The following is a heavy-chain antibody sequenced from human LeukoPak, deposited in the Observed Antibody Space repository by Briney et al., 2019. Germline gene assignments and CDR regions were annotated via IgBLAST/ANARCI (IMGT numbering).Heavy chain of an antibody. CDR2: ISGSGGST. Sequence: GGSLRLSCAASGFTFSSYAMSWVRQAPGKGLEWVSAISGSGGSTYYADSVKGRFTISRDNSKNTLYLQMNSLRAEDTAVYYCAKGIRLVVVPAALDYWGQGTLVTVSS. CDR3: AKGIRLVVVPAALDY. V-gene: IGHV3-23*01. D-gene: IGHD2-2*01. CDR1: GFTFSSYA. J-gene: IGHJ4*02.